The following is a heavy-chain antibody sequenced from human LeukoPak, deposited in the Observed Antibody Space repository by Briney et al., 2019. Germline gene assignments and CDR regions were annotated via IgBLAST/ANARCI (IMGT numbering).Heavy chain of an antibody. D-gene: IGHD3-22*01. Sequence: PSETLSLTCTVSGDSISRSSYWGWIRQSPGKGLEWIGEINHSGSTNYNPSLKSRVTISVDTSKNQFSLKLSSVTAADTAVYYCARATGYYYDSSGYYEWGQGTLVTVSS. V-gene: IGHV4-34*01. CDR3: ARATGYYYDSSGYYE. CDR2: INHSGST. CDR1: GDSISRSSY. J-gene: IGHJ4*02.